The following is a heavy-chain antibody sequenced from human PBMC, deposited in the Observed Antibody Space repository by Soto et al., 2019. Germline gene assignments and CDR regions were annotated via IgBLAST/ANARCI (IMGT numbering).Heavy chain of an antibody. V-gene: IGHV3-11*06. D-gene: IGHD2-15*01. CDR3: TGGGGGSLFEH. CDR2: ISPKSTYR. CDR1: GFPFSDYY. Sequence: GGSLRLSCATSGFPFSDYYMSWIRQAPGKGLEWLSHISPKSTYRNYADSVKGRFTISRDNTKSSLFLQMNSLGVEDTAVYYCTGGGGGSLFEHWGQGVLVTVSS. J-gene: IGHJ4*02.